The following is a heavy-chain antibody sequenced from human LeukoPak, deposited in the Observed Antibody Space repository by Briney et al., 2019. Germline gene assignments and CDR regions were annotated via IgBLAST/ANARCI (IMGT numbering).Heavy chain of an antibody. CDR3: ASGEGDY. CDR2: IYYSGRT. Sequence: PAETLSLTCTVSGGSLSSYYWSWIRQPPGKGLEWVGYIYYSGRTNYNPSLKSRVTISVDTSKNQFSLKLSSVTAADTAVYYCASGEGDYWGQGTLVTVSS. J-gene: IGHJ4*02. CDR1: GGSLSSYY. V-gene: IGHV4-59*01.